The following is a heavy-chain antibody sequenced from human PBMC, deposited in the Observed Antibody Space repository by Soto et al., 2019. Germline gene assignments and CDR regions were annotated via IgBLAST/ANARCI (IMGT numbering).Heavy chain of an antibody. CDR2: ISYDGSNK. CDR3: ASPAYSSGTWFDP. J-gene: IGHJ5*02. CDR1: GFTFSSYG. D-gene: IGHD6-25*01. V-gene: IGHV3-30*03. Sequence: QVQLVESGGGVVQPGRSLRLSCAASGFTFSSYGMHWVRQAPGKGLEWVAVISYDGSNKYYADSVKGRFTISRDNSKNTLYLQMNSLRAEDTAVYYCASPAYSSGTWFDPWGQGTLVNISS.